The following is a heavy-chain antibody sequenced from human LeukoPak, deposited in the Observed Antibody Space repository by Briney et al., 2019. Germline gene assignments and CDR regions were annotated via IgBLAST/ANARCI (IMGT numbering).Heavy chain of an antibody. CDR2: IYYSGST. J-gene: IGHJ4*02. CDR1: GGSISSYY. D-gene: IGHD6-13*01. V-gene: IGHV4-59*08. CDR3: ARRSSWYGDHFDY. Sequence: PSETLSLTCTVSGGSISSYYWSWIRQPPGKGLEWIGYIYYSGSTNYNPSLKSRVTISVDTSKNQFSLKLSSVTAADTAVYYCARRSSWYGDHFDYWGQGTLVTVSS.